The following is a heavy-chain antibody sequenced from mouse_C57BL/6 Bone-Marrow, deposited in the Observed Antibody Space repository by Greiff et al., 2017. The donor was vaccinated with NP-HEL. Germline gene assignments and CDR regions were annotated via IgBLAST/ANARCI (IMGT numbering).Heavy chain of an antibody. CDR3: VRPLYGNYDAMDY. CDR2: IRSKSNNYAT. Sequence: EVKLVESGGGLVQPKGSLKLSCAASGFSFNTYAMNWVRQAPGKGLEWVARIRSKSNNYATYYADSVKDRFTISRDDSESMLYLQMNNLKTEDTAMYYCVRPLYGNYDAMDYWGQGTSVTVSS. J-gene: IGHJ4*01. CDR1: GFSFNTYA. V-gene: IGHV10-1*01. D-gene: IGHD2-1*01.